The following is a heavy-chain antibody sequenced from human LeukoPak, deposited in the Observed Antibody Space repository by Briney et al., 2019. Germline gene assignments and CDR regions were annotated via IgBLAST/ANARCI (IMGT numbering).Heavy chain of an antibody. CDR2: ITISGHTK. CDR1: GFDLNTYE. CDR3: ARGDPHADL. V-gene: IGHV3-48*03. Sequence: GGSLRLSCAASGFDLNTYEMNWVRQAPGKGLEWIADITISGHTKNYADSVKGRFTISRDNAGTSLYLQMNSLRVEDAGVYYCARGDPHADLWGQGTLVTVSS. J-gene: IGHJ5*02.